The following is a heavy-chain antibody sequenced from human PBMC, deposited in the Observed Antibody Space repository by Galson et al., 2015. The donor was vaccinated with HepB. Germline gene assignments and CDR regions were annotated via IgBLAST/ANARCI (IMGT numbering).Heavy chain of an antibody. CDR2: MNPTSGNT. D-gene: IGHD3-10*01. CDR1: GYGFASYD. CDR3: ARGTFAIVRGIRQIWFDS. J-gene: IGHJ5*01. Sequence: SVKVSCKASGYGFASYDINWVRRATGQGLEWMGWMNPTSGNTAYAQKFQGRVTMTRNTSITTAYMELTGLTSEDRAVYYCARGTFAIVRGIRQIWFDSWGQGSLVTVSS. V-gene: IGHV1-8*01.